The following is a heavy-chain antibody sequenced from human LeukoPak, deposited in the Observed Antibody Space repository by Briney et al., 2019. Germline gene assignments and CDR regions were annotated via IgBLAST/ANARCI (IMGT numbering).Heavy chain of an antibody. J-gene: IGHJ4*02. CDR2: IIPIFGTA. V-gene: IGHV1-69*06. D-gene: IGHD4-17*01. CDR1: GGTFSSYA. Sequence: SVKVSCKASGGTFSSYAISWVRQAPGQGLEWMGGIIPIFGTANYAQKFQGRVTITADRSTSTAYMELSSLRSEDTAVYYCARSDDYGDSTSFDYWGQGTLVTVSS. CDR3: ARSDDYGDSTSFDY.